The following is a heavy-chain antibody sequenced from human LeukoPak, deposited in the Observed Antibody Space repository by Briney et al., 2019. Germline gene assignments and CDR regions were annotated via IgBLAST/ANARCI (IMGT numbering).Heavy chain of an antibody. V-gene: IGHV4-59*08. CDR3: ARTSITGTTFTRYYYGMDV. CDR2: IYYSGST. Sequence: SETLSLTCTVSGGSISSYYWSWIRQPPGKGLEWIGYIYYSGSTNYNPSLKSRVTISVDTSKNQFSLKLSPVTAADTAVYYCARTSITGTTFTRYYYGMDVWGQGTTVTVSS. J-gene: IGHJ6*02. D-gene: IGHD1-7*01. CDR1: GGSISSYY.